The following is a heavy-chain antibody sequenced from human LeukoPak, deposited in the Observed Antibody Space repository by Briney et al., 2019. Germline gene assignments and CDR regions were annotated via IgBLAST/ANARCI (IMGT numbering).Heavy chain of an antibody. J-gene: IGHJ4*02. D-gene: IGHD3-3*01. V-gene: IGHV1-18*01. CDR1: GYTFTSYD. CDR3: ARVFGVVTIDY. Sequence: GASVKVSCKASGYTFTSYDISWVRQAPGQGLEWMGWISAYNGNTNYAQKLQGRVTMTTDTSTSTAYMELSRLRSDDTAVYYCARVFGVVTIDYWGQGTLVTVSS. CDR2: ISAYNGNT.